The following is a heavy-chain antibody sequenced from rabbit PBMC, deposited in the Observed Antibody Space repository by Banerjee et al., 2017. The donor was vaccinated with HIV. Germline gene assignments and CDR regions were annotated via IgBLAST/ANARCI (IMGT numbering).Heavy chain of an antibody. D-gene: IGHD4-1*01. CDR1: GFSFSSSYW. J-gene: IGHJ6*01. Sequence: LVKPEGSLTLTCTASGFSFSSSYWICWVRQAPGKGLEWIACIYTGNSGNTNYASWAKGRFTISKTSSTTVTLQMTSLTAADTATYFCARDLAGVIGWNFGLWGPGTLVTVS. CDR2: IYTGNSGNT. V-gene: IGHV1S45*01. CDR3: ARDLAGVIGWNFGL.